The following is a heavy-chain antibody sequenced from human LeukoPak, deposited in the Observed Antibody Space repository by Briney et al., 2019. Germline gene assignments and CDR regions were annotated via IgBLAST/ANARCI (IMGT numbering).Heavy chain of an antibody. CDR2: IYYSRST. J-gene: IGHJ6*02. V-gene: IGHV4-59*01. CDR1: GGSISSYY. CDR3: ARDSRAAMEYYYGMDV. D-gene: IGHD5-18*01. Sequence: SETLSLTCTVSGGSISSYYWSWVRQPPGKGLDWIGYIYYSRSTNYNPSLKSRVTISVDPSKNQFSLKLSSVTAADTAVYYCARDSRAAMEYYYGMDVWGQGTTVTVSS.